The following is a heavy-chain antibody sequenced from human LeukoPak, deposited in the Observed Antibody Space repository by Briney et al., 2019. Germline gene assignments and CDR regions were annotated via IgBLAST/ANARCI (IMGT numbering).Heavy chain of an antibody. Sequence: GGSLRLSCLGSGFNFNDAWMKWVRQAPGKGLEWVGRVKSGGTTDDTAPMKGRFTISRDDSKRTVYLQMNSLKTEDTAMYFCTARVVTTNEFWGQGTLVTVSS. D-gene: IGHD2-21*02. V-gene: IGHV3-15*01. CDR3: TARVVTTNEF. J-gene: IGHJ4*02. CDR2: VKSGGTT. CDR1: GFNFNDAW.